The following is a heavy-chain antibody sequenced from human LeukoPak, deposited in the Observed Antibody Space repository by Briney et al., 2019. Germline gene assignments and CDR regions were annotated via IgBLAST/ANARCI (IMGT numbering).Heavy chain of an antibody. CDR3: AKVLGASDNGGFGY. CDR2: ISSRSSYI. D-gene: IGHD1-26*01. Sequence: KPGGSLRLSCAASGITFSDYSMNWVRQAPGKGLEWVSSISSRSSYIYYANSVKGRFIISRDNAKNSLDLQMNSLRAEDPALYYWAKVLGASDNGGFGYWGQGTLVTVSS. CDR1: GITFSDYS. V-gene: IGHV3-21*01. J-gene: IGHJ4*02.